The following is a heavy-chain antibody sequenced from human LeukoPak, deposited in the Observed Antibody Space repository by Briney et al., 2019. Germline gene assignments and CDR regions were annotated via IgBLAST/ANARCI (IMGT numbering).Heavy chain of an antibody. V-gene: IGHV3-23*01. Sequence: GGSLRLSCAASGFTFSTYEMSWARQAPGKGPEWVSSISESGSRTYYADSVTGRFTISRDNSRSTLYLQMNSLRAEDTAVYYCTKGSHLDVWGQGTMVTVSS. J-gene: IGHJ6*02. CDR1: GFTFSTYE. CDR2: ISESGSRT. CDR3: TKGSHLDV. D-gene: IGHD3-3*02.